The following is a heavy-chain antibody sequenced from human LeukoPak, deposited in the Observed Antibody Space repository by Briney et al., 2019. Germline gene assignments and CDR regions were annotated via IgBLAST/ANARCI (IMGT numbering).Heavy chain of an antibody. J-gene: IGHJ4*02. V-gene: IGHV1-2*02. CDR2: INPKSGDT. CDR1: GYTFIDHY. Sequence: ASVKVSCKASGYTFIDHYLHWVRQTPGQGFEWLGWINPKSGDTNYARDFQGRVTMTRDTSITTAYMDLSSLRSDDTAMYYCARVGYDFWSGPLDYWGQGTLVTVSS. CDR3: ARVGYDFWSGPLDY. D-gene: IGHD3-3*01.